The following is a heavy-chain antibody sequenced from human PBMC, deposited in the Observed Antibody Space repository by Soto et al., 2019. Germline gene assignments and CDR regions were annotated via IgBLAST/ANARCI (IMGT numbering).Heavy chain of an antibody. CDR3: ARAPDS. Sequence: QLQLPESGPGLLKPSETLSLTCTVSGGSISARHTYCGWIRQPPGKGLEWIGSFYDSGSTYYNPSLKSRVYISVDSSKNRFSLTLASLTAADRAVYYCARAPDSWGQGNLVTVSS. J-gene: IGHJ4*02. CDR1: GGSISARHTY. CDR2: FYDSGST. V-gene: IGHV4-39*01.